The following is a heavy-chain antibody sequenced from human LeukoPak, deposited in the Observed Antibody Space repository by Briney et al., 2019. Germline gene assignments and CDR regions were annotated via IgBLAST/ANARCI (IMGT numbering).Heavy chain of an antibody. CDR1: GFTFSSYS. J-gene: IGHJ4*02. CDR2: ISSSSSYI. CDR3: ATKPGIAAAGTPF. Sequence: GGSLRLSCAASGFTFSSYSMNWVRQAPGKGLEWVSSISSSSSYIYYADSVKGRFTISRDNAKNSLHLQMNSLRAEETAVYYCATKPGIAAAGTPFGGQGTLVTVSS. V-gene: IGHV3-21*04. D-gene: IGHD6-13*01.